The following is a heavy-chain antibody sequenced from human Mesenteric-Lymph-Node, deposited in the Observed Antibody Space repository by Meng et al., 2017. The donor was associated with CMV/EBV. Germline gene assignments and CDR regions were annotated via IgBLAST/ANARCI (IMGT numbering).Heavy chain of an antibody. J-gene: IGHJ4*02. CDR3: ARERYGSGDWRGYFEY. V-gene: IGHV4-30-4*08. CDR2: ISARRNT. CDR1: SINSGDSF. Sequence: SINSGDSFCGCIRQPTGQGLGWIGYISARRNTFHNSTLKSRLTISMDTSKNQFSLKLNSVTAADTAIYSSARERYGSGDWRGYFEYWGQGTLVTVSS. D-gene: IGHD3-3*01.